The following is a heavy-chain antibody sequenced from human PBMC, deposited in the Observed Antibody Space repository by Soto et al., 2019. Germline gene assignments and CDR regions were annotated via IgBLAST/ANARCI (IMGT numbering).Heavy chain of an antibody. CDR2: IYHTGST. CDR1: GGSISSYY. Sequence: SETLSLTCTVSGGSISSYYWSWIRQPPGKGLEWIGEIYHTGSTNYNPSLKSRVTISVDKSKNQFSLQLSSVTAADTAMYYCARDPLVFWDLFSDHYVLDVCGQGSTVPVSS. V-gene: IGHV4-59*12. J-gene: IGHJ6*02. CDR3: ARDPLVFWDLFSDHYVLDV. D-gene: IGHD3-10*01.